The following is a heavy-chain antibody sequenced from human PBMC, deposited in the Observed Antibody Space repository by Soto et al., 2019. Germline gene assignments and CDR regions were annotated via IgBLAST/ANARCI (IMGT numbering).Heavy chain of an antibody. CDR3: ARSERNDFWSGYYPYYYYYYMDV. CDR1: GFTFSDYY. V-gene: IGHV3-11*01. Sequence: PGGSLRLSCAASGFTFSDYYMSWIRQAPGKGLEWVSYISSSGSTIYYADSVKGRFTISRDNAKNSLYLQMNSLRAEDTAVYYCARSERNDFWSGYYPYYYYYYMDVWGKGTTVTVSS. J-gene: IGHJ6*03. CDR2: ISSSGSTI. D-gene: IGHD3-3*01.